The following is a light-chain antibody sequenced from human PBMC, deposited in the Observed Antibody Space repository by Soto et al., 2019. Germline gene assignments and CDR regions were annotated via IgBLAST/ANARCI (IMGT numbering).Light chain of an antibody. V-gene: IGKV3-20*01. Sequence: ENVLTQSPGTLTLSPGETATPSCRASQSVRSNYVAWYQQKPGQAPRHLISGAACSAASCPDRIIVSGSGTNFTLTIIRLEPQDFALYYCQQYGSSPITFGQGTRLEIK. J-gene: IGKJ5*01. CDR3: QQYGSSPIT. CDR1: QSVRSNY. CDR2: GAA.